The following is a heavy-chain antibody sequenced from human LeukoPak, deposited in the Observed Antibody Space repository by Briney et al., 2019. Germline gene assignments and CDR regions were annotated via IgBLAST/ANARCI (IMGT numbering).Heavy chain of an antibody. D-gene: IGHD2-15*01. J-gene: IGHJ4*02. CDR1: EYTFSSYD. CDR3: ARGGVSGYRSGVSCYGENFDY. CDR2: VNPNSGNT. Sequence: GASVKVSCKASEYTFSSYDINWVRQAPGQGLEWMGWVNPNSGNTVYAQKFQGRVTMTRDTSTSTVYMELSSLRSEDTAVYYCARGGVSGYRSGVSCYGENFDYWGQGTLVTVPS. V-gene: IGHV1-8*01.